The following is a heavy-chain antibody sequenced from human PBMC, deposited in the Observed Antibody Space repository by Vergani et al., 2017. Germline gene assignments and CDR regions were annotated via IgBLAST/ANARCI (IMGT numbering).Heavy chain of an antibody. CDR2: IHNRGKT. CDR1: GYSIGSGFY. CDR3: ARSQGYYWYFDL. V-gene: IGHV4-38-2*01. Sequence: QVRLEESGPGLVKPSETLSLTCSVSGYSIGSGFYWAWPRQSPGEGLQWSTSIHNRGKTYHNPSLKSRVSVSLDTSKNRFSLNLTSVTATDTAVYYCARSQGYYWYFDLWGPGSLVTVSS. D-gene: IGHD3-22*01. J-gene: IGHJ2*01.